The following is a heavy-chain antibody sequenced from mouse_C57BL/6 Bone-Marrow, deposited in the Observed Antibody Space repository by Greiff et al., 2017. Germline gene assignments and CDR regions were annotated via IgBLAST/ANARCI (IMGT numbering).Heavy chain of an antibody. CDR2: IHPNSGST. Sequence: VQLQQPGAELVKPGASVKLSCKASGYTFTSYWMHWVKQRPGQGLEWIGMIHPNSGSTNYKEKFKSKATLTVDKSSSTAYMQLSSLTSEDSAVYYGARGTRITTVLDYWGQGTTLTVSS. D-gene: IGHD1-1*01. V-gene: IGHV1-64*01. CDR1: GYTFTSYW. J-gene: IGHJ2*01. CDR3: ARGTRITTVLDY.